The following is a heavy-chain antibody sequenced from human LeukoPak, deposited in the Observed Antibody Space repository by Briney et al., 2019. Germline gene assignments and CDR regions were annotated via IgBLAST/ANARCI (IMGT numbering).Heavy chain of an antibody. CDR2: INNSGST. CDR1: GGSFSGYY. V-gene: IGHV4-34*01. CDR3: AGEGYYYDSSGYYLPLDY. D-gene: IGHD3-22*01. J-gene: IGHJ4*02. Sequence: PSETLSLTCAVHGGSFSGYYWSWIRQPPGKGLEWIGEINNSGSTNYNPSLKSRGTISVDTSKNQFSLKLSSVTAADTAVYYCAGEGYYYDSSGYYLPLDYWGQGTLVTVSS.